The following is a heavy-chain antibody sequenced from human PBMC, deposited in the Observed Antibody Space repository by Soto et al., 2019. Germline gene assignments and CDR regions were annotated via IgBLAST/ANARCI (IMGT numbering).Heavy chain of an antibody. Sequence: SETLSLTCTVSGGSISSSSYYWGWIRQPPGKGLEWIGSIYYSGSTYYNPSLKSRVTISVDTSKNQFSLKLSSVTAADTAVYYCARRVIAARPCWFDPWGQGTLVTVSS. J-gene: IGHJ5*02. V-gene: IGHV4-39*01. CDR1: GGSISSSSYY. CDR2: IYYSGST. D-gene: IGHD6-6*01. CDR3: ARRVIAARPCWFDP.